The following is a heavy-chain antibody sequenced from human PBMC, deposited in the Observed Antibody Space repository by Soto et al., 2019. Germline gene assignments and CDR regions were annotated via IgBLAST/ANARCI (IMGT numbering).Heavy chain of an antibody. Sequence: PGGSLRLSCAASGFTFSSYWMSWVRQAPGKGLEWVANINQDGTEKYYVDSVKGRFTISRDNAKNSLFLQVNSLRAEDTAVYYCARDGEEPGLYFDNWGQGTLVTVSS. J-gene: IGHJ4*02. CDR3: ARDGEEPGLYFDN. CDR1: GFTFSSYW. V-gene: IGHV3-7*01. CDR2: INQDGTEK. D-gene: IGHD7-27*01.